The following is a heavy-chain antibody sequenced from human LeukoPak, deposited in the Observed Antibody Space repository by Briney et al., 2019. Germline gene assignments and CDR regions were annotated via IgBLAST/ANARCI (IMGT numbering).Heavy chain of an antibody. D-gene: IGHD3-10*01. J-gene: IGHJ4*02. V-gene: IGHV1-2*02. CDR1: GYTFTGYY. CDR2: INPNSGGT. CDR3: ARDRFTMVRGVIIAN. Sequence: ASVKVSCKASGYTFTGYYMHWVRQAPGQGLEWMGWINPNSGGTNYAQKFQGRVTMTRDTSISTAYMELSRLRSDDTAVYYCARDRFTMVRGVIIANWGQGTLVTVSS.